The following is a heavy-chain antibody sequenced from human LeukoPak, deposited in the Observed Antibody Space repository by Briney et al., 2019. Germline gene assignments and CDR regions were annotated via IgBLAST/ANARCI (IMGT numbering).Heavy chain of an antibody. D-gene: IGHD1-26*01. Sequence: SETLSLTCTVSGGSISSYYWSWIRQPPGKGLEWIGYIYYSGSTNYNPSLKSRVTISVDTSKNQFSLKPSSVTAADTAVYYCARSISGSYSRAFDICGQGTMVTVSS. CDR2: IYYSGST. V-gene: IGHV4-59*01. J-gene: IGHJ3*02. CDR1: GGSISSYY. CDR3: ARSISGSYSRAFDI.